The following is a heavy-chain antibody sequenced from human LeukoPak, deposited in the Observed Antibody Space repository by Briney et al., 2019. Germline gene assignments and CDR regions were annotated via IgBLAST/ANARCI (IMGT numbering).Heavy chain of an antibody. V-gene: IGHV3-33*01. J-gene: IGHJ6*02. CDR1: GFSFSTYG. D-gene: IGHD1-26*01. CDR3: TRAWYSGSFYGMDV. Sequence: GGSLRLSCAASGFSFSTYGIHWVRQVPGKGLGWVAIIWSDGSRKYYADSVKGRFTISRDNSKNTLSLQMNSLRVEDTAVYYCTRAWYSGSFYGMDVWGQGTTVTVSS. CDR2: IWSDGSRK.